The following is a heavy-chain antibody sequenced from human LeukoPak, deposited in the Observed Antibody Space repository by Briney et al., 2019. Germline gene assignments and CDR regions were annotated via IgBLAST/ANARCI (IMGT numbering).Heavy chain of an antibody. J-gene: IGHJ3*02. CDR2: IYISGHT. Sequence: SETLSLTCTVSGGSISSNYWSWIRQPPGEGLEWIGYIYISGHTHYNPSLKSRVTMSMDTSKNQFSLKMSSVTAADTAVYYCARHLYYDSSGPDYWAAFDIWGQGTMVTVSS. CDR3: ARHLYYDSSGPDYWAAFDI. V-gene: IGHV4-59*08. CDR1: GGSISSNY. D-gene: IGHD3-22*01.